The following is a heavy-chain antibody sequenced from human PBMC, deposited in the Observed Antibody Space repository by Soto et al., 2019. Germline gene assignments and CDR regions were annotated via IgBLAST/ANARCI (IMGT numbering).Heavy chain of an antibody. J-gene: IGHJ4*03. V-gene: IGHV1-2*02. Sequence: QVRLVQSGAEVKEPGDSVMVSCEASGYTFTAYHIHWVRQAPGQGLEWMGWINPKFGDTGYAQDFQGRASMTSDMSIRTVYMELSRLTSDDQAIYYCARHMDYYYGRGSGHGHGVWGPGTQDT. D-gene: IGHD3-10*02. CDR3: ARHMDYYYGRGSGHGHGV. CDR2: INPKFGDT. CDR1: GYTFTAYH.